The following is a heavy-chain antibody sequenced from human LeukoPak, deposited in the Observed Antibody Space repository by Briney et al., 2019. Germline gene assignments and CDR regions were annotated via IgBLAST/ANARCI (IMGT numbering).Heavy chain of an antibody. Sequence: GGSLRLSCAASGFTFDDYAMHWVRQAPGKGLEWVSRINSDGSSTTYADSVKGRFTISRDNAKNTLYLQMSSLRAEDTAVYYCARGAWGSHDYWGQGTLVTVSS. CDR1: GFTFDDYA. CDR3: ARGAWGSHDY. D-gene: IGHD7-27*01. J-gene: IGHJ4*02. V-gene: IGHV3-74*01. CDR2: INSDGSST.